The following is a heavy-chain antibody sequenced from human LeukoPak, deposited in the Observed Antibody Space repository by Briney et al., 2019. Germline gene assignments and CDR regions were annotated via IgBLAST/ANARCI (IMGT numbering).Heavy chain of an antibody. CDR1: GGSFSNYY. V-gene: IGHV4-59*01. CDR3: VRAVISFGGVTAKGFDC. CDR2: IYYSGST. Sequence: PSESLSLTCTVSGGSFSNYYWSWIRQPPGKGLEWIGYIYYSGSTDYNPSLKSRVTMSVDTSKNQFSLKLKYVTAADTAVYYCVRAVISFGGVTAKGFDCWGQGTLVTISS. J-gene: IGHJ4*02. D-gene: IGHD3-16*01.